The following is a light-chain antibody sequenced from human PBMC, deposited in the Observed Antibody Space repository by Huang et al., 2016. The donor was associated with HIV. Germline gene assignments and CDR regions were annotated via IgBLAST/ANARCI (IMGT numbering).Light chain of an antibody. CDR2: GAS. V-gene: IGKV1-39*01. CDR1: QSISSH. Sequence: DIQMTQSPSSLSASIGDRVTITCLASQSISSHLNWYQQKPGKAPKLLIYGASKLQTGVPSRCSGRGSGTDFTLAISSLQPEDFATYYCQQSYDARTFGQGTKVEI. J-gene: IGKJ1*01. CDR3: QQSYDART.